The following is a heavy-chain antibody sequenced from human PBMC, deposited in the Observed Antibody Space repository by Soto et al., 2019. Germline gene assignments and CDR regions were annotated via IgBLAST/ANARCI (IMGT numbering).Heavy chain of an antibody. V-gene: IGHV3-23*01. J-gene: IGHJ6*02. CDR3: AKDHRARTVLRYFDWLLSLGGMDV. D-gene: IGHD3-9*01. Sequence: GGSLRLSCAASGFTFSSYAMSWVRQAPGKGLEWVSAISGSGGSTYYADSVKGRFTISRDNSKNTLYLQMNSLRAEDTAVYYCAKDHRARTVLRYFDWLLSLGGMDVWGQGTTVTVSS. CDR1: GFTFSSYA. CDR2: ISGSGGST.